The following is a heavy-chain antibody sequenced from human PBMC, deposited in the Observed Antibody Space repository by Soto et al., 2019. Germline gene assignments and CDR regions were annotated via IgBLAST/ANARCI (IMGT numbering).Heavy chain of an antibody. CDR2: ISYDGSNK. Sequence: QVQLVESGGGVVQPGRSLRLSCAASGCTFSSYGMHWVRQAPGKGLEWVAVISYDGSNKYYADAGKGRFTITRDNYKNTMYQQMNSLRAEETAVYYCAKQDIVVVVAAKVSYFDYWGQGTLVTVSS. J-gene: IGHJ4*02. CDR3: AKQDIVVVVAAKVSYFDY. V-gene: IGHV3-30*18. CDR1: GCTFSSYG. D-gene: IGHD2-15*01.